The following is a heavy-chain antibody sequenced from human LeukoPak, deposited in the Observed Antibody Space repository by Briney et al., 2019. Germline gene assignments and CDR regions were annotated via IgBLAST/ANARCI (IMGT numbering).Heavy chain of an antibody. Sequence: GGSLRLSCAASGFIFGSYSMNWVRQAPGKGLEWVSYISGTSRTIYYADSVKGRFTISRDNAKNTLYLQMNSLRAEDTAVYFCARDSNFDYWGQGTLVTVSS. J-gene: IGHJ4*02. CDR1: GFIFGSYS. V-gene: IGHV3-48*04. CDR2: ISGTSRTI. CDR3: ARDSNFDY.